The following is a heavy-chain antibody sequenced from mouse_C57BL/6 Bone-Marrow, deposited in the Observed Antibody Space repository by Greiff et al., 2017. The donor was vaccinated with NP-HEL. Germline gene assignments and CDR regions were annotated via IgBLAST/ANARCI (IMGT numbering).Heavy chain of an antibody. CDR2: VDPSDSYT. Sequence: VQLPPPGAGLVGPGDSGKFSFQASGFPFPNYWMPWVKPKAGPGLGVIGVVDPSDSYTNDNQKFKGKATLTVDTSSSTAYMQLSSLTSEDSAVYYCARDYYGSSYPYWGQGTLVTVSA. D-gene: IGHD1-1*01. J-gene: IGHJ3*01. CDR1: GFPFPNYW. V-gene: IGHV1-59*01. CDR3: ARDYYGSSYPY.